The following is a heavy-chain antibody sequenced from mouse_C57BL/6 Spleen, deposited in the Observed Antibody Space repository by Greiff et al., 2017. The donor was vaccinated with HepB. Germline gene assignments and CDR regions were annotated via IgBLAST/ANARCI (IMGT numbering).Heavy chain of an antibody. V-gene: IGHV1-82*01. CDR1: GYAFSSSW. CDR2: IYPGDGDT. D-gene: IGHD2-3*01. Sequence: QVQLKESGPELVKPGASVKISCKASGYAFSSSWMNWVKQRPGKGLEWIGRIYPGDGDTNYNGKFKGKATLTADKSSSTAYMQLSSLTSEDSAVYCCARSDGYDAMDYWGQGTSVTVSS. J-gene: IGHJ4*01. CDR3: ARSDGYDAMDY.